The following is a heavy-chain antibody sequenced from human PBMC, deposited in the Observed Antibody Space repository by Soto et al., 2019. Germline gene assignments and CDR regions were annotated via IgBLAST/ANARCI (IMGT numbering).Heavy chain of an antibody. J-gene: IGHJ4*02. CDR1: GATFSAYA. V-gene: IGHV1-69*01. CDR3: AGGRTATTILGY. D-gene: IGHD4-17*01. Sequence: QVQLVQSGAEVKKPGSSVKVSCKASGATFSAYAISWVRQAPGQGLEWMGGIIPIYGRAKKSQKFQGRVRITADEYTGTAYMQLSSPTSDDTAVYYCAGGRTATTILGYWGLGTLVTVSS. CDR2: IIPIYGRA.